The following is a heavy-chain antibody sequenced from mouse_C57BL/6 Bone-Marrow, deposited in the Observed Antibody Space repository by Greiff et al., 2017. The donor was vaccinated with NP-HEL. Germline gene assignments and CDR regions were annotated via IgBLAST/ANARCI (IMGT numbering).Heavy chain of an antibody. V-gene: IGHV1-39*01. J-gene: IGHJ1*03. CDR1: GYSFTDYN. Sequence: EVQLVESGPELVKPGASVKISCKASGYSFTDYNMNWVKQSNGKSLEWIGVINPNYGTTSYNQKFKGKATLTVDQSSSTAYMQLNSLTSEDSAVYYCARSGTTVVASNWYFDVWGTGTTVTVSS. CDR3: ARSGTTVVASNWYFDV. D-gene: IGHD1-1*01. CDR2: INPNYGTT.